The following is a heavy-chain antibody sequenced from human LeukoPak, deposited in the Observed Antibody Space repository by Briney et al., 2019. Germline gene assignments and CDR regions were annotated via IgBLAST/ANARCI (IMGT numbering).Heavy chain of an antibody. D-gene: IGHD3-22*01. Sequence: AGTLRLSCAASGFTFSRYWMHWVRHAPGKGLVWVSRIKSDGITNYADSVKGRFTISRDNAKNTVSLQMNSLRAEDTGVYYCARAPAEIGGYYPEYFRHWGQGPLVTVS. CDR3: ARAPAEIGGYYPEYFRH. CDR2: IKSDGIT. V-gene: IGHV3-74*01. CDR1: GFTFSRYW. J-gene: IGHJ1*01.